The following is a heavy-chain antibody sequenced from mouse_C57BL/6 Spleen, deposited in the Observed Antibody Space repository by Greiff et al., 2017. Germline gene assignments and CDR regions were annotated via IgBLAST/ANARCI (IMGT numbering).Heavy chain of an antibody. Sequence: EVKVVESGPELVKPGASVKIPCKASGYTFTDYNMDWVKQSHGKSLEWIGDINPNNGGTIYNQKFKGKATVTVDKSSSTAYMELRSLTSEDTAVYYCARGNYDYDLLYAMDYWGQGTSVTVSS. D-gene: IGHD2-4*01. V-gene: IGHV1-18*01. CDR3: ARGNYDYDLLYAMDY. CDR1: GYTFTDYN. CDR2: INPNNGGT. J-gene: IGHJ4*01.